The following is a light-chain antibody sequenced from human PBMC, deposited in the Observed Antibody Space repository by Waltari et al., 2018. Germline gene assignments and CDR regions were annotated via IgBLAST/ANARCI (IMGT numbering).Light chain of an antibody. CDR3: TSYTSSHSLV. Sequence: QSALTQPASVSGSPGQSITISCTGTSRDVGNYDWVLWYQQPPGKAPKVVIFDVSYRPSGVSNRFSGSKSGNTASLTISGLQAEDEADYYCTSYTSSHSLVFGTGTKVTVL. V-gene: IGLV2-14*03. J-gene: IGLJ1*01. CDR1: SRDVGNYDW. CDR2: DVS.